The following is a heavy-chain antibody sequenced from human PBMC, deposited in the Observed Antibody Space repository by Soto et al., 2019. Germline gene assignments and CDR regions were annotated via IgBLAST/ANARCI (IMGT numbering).Heavy chain of an antibody. V-gene: IGHV4-39*01. CDR3: ARHTPPGFTIFGVVPYYYYMDV. CDR1: GGSISSSSYY. J-gene: IGHJ6*03. D-gene: IGHD3-3*01. CDR2: IYYSGST. Sequence: QLQLQESGPGLVKPSETLSLTCTVSGGSISSSSYYWGWIRQPPGKGLEWIGSIYYSGSTYYNPSLKGRVTISVDTSKNQVSLKLSSVTAADTAVYYCARHTPPGFTIFGVVPYYYYMDVWGKGTTVTVSS.